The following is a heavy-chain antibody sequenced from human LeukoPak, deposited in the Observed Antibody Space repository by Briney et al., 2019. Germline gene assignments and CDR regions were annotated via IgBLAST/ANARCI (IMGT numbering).Heavy chain of an antibody. V-gene: IGHV3-23*01. J-gene: IGHJ4*02. Sequence: PGGCLTLSCAASAFTVSSYAMRWVRQAPGKGREWDSVISGGGTSTYYADSVKGRFTISRDNTKNTLYLQMNSLRAEDTAVYYCAKAVTYYYGSGSSYFDYWGQGTLVTVST. CDR1: AFTVSSYA. CDR2: ISGGGTST. D-gene: IGHD3-10*01. CDR3: AKAVTYYYGSGSSYFDY.